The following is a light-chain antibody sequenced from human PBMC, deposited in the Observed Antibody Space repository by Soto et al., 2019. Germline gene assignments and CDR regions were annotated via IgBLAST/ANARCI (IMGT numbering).Light chain of an antibody. J-gene: IGKJ1*01. V-gene: IGKV3-11*01. CDR3: QQRSNWPRWT. Sequence: EIVLTQYPATLSLSPGERATLSCRASQSVSSYLAWYQQKPGQAPRLLIYDASNRATGTPARFSGSGSGTDFTLTLSSLEPADFAVHYCQQRSNWPRWTFGQGTKVEIK. CDR2: DAS. CDR1: QSVSSY.